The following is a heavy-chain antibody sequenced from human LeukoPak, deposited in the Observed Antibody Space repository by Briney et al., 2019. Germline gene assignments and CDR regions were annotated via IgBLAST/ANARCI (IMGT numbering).Heavy chain of an antibody. V-gene: IGHV4-61*01. CDR2: IFNSGSS. CDR3: ARGVGGVREGFDI. D-gene: IGHD3-16*01. Sequence: SETLSLTCTVSGGSVSSESYHWSWIRQPPGEGLEGIAYIFNSGSSNYNPSLKSRVTISVDTSKNQFSLKLNSVTAADTAQYHCARGVGGVREGFDIWGQGTMVTVSS. CDR1: GGSVSSESYH. J-gene: IGHJ3*02.